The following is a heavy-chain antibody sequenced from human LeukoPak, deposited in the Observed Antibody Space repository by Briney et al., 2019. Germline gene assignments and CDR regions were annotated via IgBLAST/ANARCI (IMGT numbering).Heavy chain of an antibody. CDR2: MNPNSGNT. CDR1: GYTFTSYD. J-gene: IGHJ4*02. CDR3: ARGQTSYYYDSSGYPRGDY. D-gene: IGHD3-22*01. V-gene: IGHV1-8*01. Sequence: ASVKVSCKASGYTFTSYDINWVRQATGQGLEWMGWMNPNSGNTGYAQKFQGRVTMTRNTSISTAYMELSSLRSEDTAVYYCARGQTSYYYDSSGYPRGDYWGQGTLVTVSS.